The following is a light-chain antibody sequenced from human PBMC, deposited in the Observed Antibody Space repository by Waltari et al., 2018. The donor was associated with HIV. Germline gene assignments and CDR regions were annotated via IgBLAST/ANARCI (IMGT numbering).Light chain of an antibody. CDR2: CNK. CDR3: QSYDSSLTGSV. Sequence: QSVLTQPPSVSGAPGQRATISCTGSSSNIGAGYDVPWYQQVPGTAPKLLIYCNKNRPSGVPDRFSASKSGASPSLAITGLQAEDEADYYCQSYDSSLTGSVFGGGTKLTVL. V-gene: IGLV1-40*01. CDR1: SSNIGAGYD. J-gene: IGLJ2*01.